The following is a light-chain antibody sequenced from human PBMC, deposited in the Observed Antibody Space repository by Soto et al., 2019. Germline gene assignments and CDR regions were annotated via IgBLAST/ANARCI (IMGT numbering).Light chain of an antibody. J-gene: IGLJ1*01. CDR3: SSYTSSSTYV. Sequence: QSLLTQPLSLSASPGQSVAISCTGTGSDIGTYNRVSWYQQPPGTTPKLMIYDVSDRPSGVPDRFSGSKSSNTASLTISGLQAEDEADYYCSSYTSSSTYVFGTGTKVTVL. CDR2: DVS. CDR1: GSDIGTYNR. V-gene: IGLV2-18*02.